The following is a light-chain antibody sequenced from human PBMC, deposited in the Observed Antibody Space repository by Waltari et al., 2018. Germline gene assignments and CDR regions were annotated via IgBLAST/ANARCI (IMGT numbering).Light chain of an antibody. CDR1: QSISNW. J-gene: IGKJ4*01. CDR2: RAS. CDR3: QQYDSYPLT. V-gene: IGKV1-5*03. Sequence: DIQMTQSPSTLSASVGDRVTTPCRASQSISNWLAWYQQKPGKAPKLLIQRASSLESGVPSRFSGSGSGTELTLTISSLQPDDFATYYCQQYDSYPLTFGGGTKVEIK.